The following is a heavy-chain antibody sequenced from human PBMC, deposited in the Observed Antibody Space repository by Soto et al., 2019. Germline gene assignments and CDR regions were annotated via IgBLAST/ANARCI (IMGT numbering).Heavy chain of an antibody. CDR1: GFTFSNYG. J-gene: IGHJ4*02. CDR2: ISYDGSDK. Sequence: PGGSLRLSCAASGFTFSNYGMHWVRQAPGKGLEWVAFISYDGSDKYSADSVKGRFTFSRDNSKSTLYVQMNSLRPEDTALYYCAKDSSAGYFDYWGQGALVTVSS. CDR3: AKDSSAGYFDY. V-gene: IGHV3-30*18.